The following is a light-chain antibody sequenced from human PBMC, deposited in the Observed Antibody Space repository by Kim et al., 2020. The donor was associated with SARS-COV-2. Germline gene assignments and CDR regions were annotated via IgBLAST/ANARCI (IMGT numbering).Light chain of an antibody. J-gene: IGLJ2*01. V-gene: IGLV1-44*01. CDR3: SVWDGSLNGAI. CDR1: GSNIGSNS. CDR2: GYN. Sequence: GQTVTIYCSRSGSNIGSNSINWYPPLPGTAPKLLIFGYNQLPSGIPDRFSGSMSGASASLAISGLQSEDAADYYCSVWDGSLNGAIFGGGTQLTVL.